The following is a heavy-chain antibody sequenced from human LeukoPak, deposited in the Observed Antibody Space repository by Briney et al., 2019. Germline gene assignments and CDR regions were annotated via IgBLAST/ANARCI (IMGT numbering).Heavy chain of an antibody. CDR3: ASAAGYSSSWYVDY. CDR2: ISSSSSYI. V-gene: IGHV3-21*04. D-gene: IGHD6-13*01. J-gene: IGHJ4*02. Sequence: GGSLRLSCAASGFTFSSYIMNWVRQAPGKGLEWVSSISSSSSYIYYADSVKGRFTISRDNSKNTLYLQMNSLRAEDTAVYYCASAAGYSSSWYVDYWGQGTLVTVSS. CDR1: GFTFSSYI.